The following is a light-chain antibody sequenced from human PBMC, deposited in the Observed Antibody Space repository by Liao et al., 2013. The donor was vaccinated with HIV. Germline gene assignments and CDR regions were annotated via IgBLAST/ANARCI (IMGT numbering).Light chain of an antibody. CDR2: YDS. V-gene: IGLV3-21*01. J-gene: IGLJ2*01. Sequence: SYELTQPPSVSVAPGKTARITCGGNNIGSKSVHWYQQKPGQAPVLVIYYDSDRPSGIPERFSGSNSGNXATLTISRVEAGDEADYYCQAWDSSTAVFGGGTKLTVL. CDR3: QAWDSSTAV. CDR1: NIGSKS.